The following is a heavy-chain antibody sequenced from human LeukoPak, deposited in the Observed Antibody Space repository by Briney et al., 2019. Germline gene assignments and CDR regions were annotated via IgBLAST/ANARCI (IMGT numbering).Heavy chain of an antibody. V-gene: IGHV3-21*01. CDR3: ARLEDYDILTGFDY. J-gene: IGHJ4*02. D-gene: IGHD3-9*01. CDR1: GFTFSSYS. Sequence: GGSLRLSCAASGFTFSSYSMNWVRQAPGKGLEWVTSISSSSSYIYYADSVKGRFTISRDNAKNSLYLQMNSLRAEDTALYYCARLEDYDILTGFDYWGQGTLVTVSS. CDR2: ISSSSSYI.